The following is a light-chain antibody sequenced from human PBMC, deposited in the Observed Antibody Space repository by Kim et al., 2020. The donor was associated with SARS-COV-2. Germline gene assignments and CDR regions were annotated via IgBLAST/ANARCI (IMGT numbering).Light chain of an antibody. CDR3: QQTFSSPAT. V-gene: IGKV1-39*01. Sequence: DIQMTQSPSALSASVGDRVTLTCRASETIRDYLNWYQQKPGKAPNLLISSASNLRGGAPPRFSGSGSGTEFTLTINSVQPEDFATYYCQQTFSSPATFGQGTKLEI. CDR2: SAS. J-gene: IGKJ2*01. CDR1: ETIRDY.